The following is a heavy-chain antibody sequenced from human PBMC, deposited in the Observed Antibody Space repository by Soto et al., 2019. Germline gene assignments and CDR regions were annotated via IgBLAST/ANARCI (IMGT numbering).Heavy chain of an antibody. CDR2: ISAYNGNT. CDR3: ARANLVLRFLEWLREPYGMDV. D-gene: IGHD3-3*01. Sequence: ASVKLSCKASGYTFTSYGISWVRQAPGQGLEWMGWISAYNGNTNYAQKLQGRATMTTDTSTSTAYMELRSLRSDDTAVYYCARANLVLRFLEWLREPYGMDVWGQGTTVTVSS. V-gene: IGHV1-18*01. CDR1: GYTFTSYG. J-gene: IGHJ6*02.